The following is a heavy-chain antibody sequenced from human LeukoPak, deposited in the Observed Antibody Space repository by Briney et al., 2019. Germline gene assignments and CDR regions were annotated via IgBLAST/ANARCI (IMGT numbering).Heavy chain of an antibody. CDR2: ITPMFSTA. D-gene: IGHD2-8*01. Sequence: SVKVSCKASGGTFSSYAISWVRQAPGQGLEWMGGITPMFSTAKYAQKFQGRVSITADESTSTAYMELSSLRSEDTAVYYCARDLGYCTNGVCHTRFDYWGQGTLVAVSS. CDR3: ARDLGYCTNGVCHTRFDY. J-gene: IGHJ4*02. CDR1: GGTFSSYA. V-gene: IGHV1-69*13.